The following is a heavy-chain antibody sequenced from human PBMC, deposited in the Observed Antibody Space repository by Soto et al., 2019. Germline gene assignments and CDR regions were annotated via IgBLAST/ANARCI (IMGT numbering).Heavy chain of an antibody. CDR1: GYTFSSYH. D-gene: IGHD5-18*01. CDR3: ARARGISFGYNYFDH. Sequence: ASVKVSCKASGYTFSSYHMHWVRHAPGQGLEWMGVINPFYGETRYAQKFQGRVTMTRDTSTSTVYMELSSLRSEETAVYYCARARGISFGYNYFDHWGQGTLVTVSS. J-gene: IGHJ5*02. V-gene: IGHV1-46*01. CDR2: INPFYGET.